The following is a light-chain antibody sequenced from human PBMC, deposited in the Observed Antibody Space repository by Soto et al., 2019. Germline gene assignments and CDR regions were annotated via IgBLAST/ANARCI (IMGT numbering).Light chain of an antibody. CDR1: QSIANS. J-gene: IGKJ1*01. CDR2: GAS. CDR3: QQYGGSPRT. V-gene: IGKV3-20*01. Sequence: EIVLTQSPCTLSLSPGERASLSCRASQSIANSLAWYQQKPGQAPRLLIFGASIRATGIPDRVSGSGSGTDFTLTISRLEPEDFAVYHCQQYGGSPRTFGQGTKVERK.